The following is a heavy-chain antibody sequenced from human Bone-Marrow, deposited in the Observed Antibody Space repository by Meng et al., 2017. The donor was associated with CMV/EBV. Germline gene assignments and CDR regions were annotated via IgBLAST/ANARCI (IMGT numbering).Heavy chain of an antibody. CDR3: AKEDIPAAISYYFHY. D-gene: IGHD2-2*01. V-gene: IGHV3-33*06. CDR1: GVTFSRYG. Sequence: SGVTFSRYGLHWVRQAPGKGLEWVAVIWFDGSKKNYAESVKGRFSISRDNSQNTVYLEMNNLRAEDTAMYYCAKEDIPAAISYYFHYWGQGTLVTVSS. J-gene: IGHJ4*02. CDR2: IWFDGSKK.